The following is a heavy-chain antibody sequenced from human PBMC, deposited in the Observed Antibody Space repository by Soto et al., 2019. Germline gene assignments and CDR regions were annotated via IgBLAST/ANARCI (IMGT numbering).Heavy chain of an antibody. V-gene: IGHV1-46*03. J-gene: IGHJ3*02. CDR3: ARGYSSGWSSSPNDAFDI. Sequence: QVQLVQSGAEVKKPGASVKVSCKASGYTFTSYYMHWVRQAPGQGLEWMGIINPSGGSTSYAQKFQGRVTMTRDTSTSTVYMELSSLRSEDTAVYYCARGYSSGWSSSPNDAFDIWGQGTMVTVSS. CDR2: INPSGGST. CDR1: GYTFTSYY. D-gene: IGHD6-19*01.